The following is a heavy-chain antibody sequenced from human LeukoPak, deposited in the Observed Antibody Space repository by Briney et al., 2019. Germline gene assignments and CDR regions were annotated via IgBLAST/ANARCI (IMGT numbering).Heavy chain of an antibody. V-gene: IGHV1-69*06. Sequence: GASVKVSCKASGYTFTSYDINWVRQAPGQGLEWMGGIIPIFGTANYAQKFQGRVTITADKSTSTAYMELSSLRSEDTAVYYCARAVVATIWDYYYYMDVWGKGTTVTVSS. CDR3: ARAVVATIWDYYYYMDV. CDR2: IIPIFGTA. J-gene: IGHJ6*03. CDR1: GYTFTSYD. D-gene: IGHD5-12*01.